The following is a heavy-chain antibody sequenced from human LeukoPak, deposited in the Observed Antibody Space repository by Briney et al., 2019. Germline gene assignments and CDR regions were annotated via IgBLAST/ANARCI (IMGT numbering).Heavy chain of an antibody. V-gene: IGHV4-4*09. CDR2: IYASGST. Sequence: PSETLSLTCSVSGGSISSYYWGWIRQPPGKGLEWIGHIYASGSTNYSPSLKSRLTISLDTSKNQLSLKLGSVTAADTAVYYCARAKDGYYSDAFDIWGQGTMVTVTS. D-gene: IGHD5-24*01. J-gene: IGHJ3*02. CDR1: GGSISSYY. CDR3: ARAKDGYYSDAFDI.